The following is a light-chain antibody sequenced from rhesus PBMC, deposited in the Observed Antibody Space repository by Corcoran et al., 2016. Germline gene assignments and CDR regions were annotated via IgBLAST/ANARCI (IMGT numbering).Light chain of an antibody. CDR1: QGITND. V-gene: IGKV1-25*01. Sequence: DIQMTQSPSSLSASAGDRVTITCRASQGITNDLAWYQQKPGESPNLLIYEASSLQSGIPSRFSGSGSGTDFTLTISSLQSEDFATYYCQHYYSTPYSFDQGTKVEIQ. CDR2: EAS. CDR3: QHYYSTPYS. J-gene: IGKJ2*01.